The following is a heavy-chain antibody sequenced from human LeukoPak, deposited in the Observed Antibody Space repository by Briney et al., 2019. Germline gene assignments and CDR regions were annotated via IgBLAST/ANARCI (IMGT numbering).Heavy chain of an antibody. CDR3: ARDKVRAHAFDI. J-gene: IGHJ3*02. CDR1: GGTFSSYA. CDR2: ISAYNGNT. Sequence: SVKVSCKASGGTFSSYAISWVRQAPGQGLEWMGWISAYNGNTNYAQKLQGRVTMTTDTSTSTAYMELRSLRSDDTAVYYCARDKVRAHAFDIWGQGTMVTVSS. V-gene: IGHV1-18*01.